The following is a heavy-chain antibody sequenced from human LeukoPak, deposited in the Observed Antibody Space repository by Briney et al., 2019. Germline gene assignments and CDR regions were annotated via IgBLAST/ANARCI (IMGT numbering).Heavy chain of an antibody. V-gene: IGHV3-9*01. Sequence: TGRSLRLSCAASGFTLDDYAMHWVRQAPGKGLEWVSGISWNSGSVGYADSVKGRFTISRDNAKNSLYLQMNSLRAEDTALYYCAKVEGTYYYDSSGSRGAFDIWGQGTMVTVSS. CDR3: AKVEGTYYYDSSGSRGAFDI. CDR2: ISWNSGSV. CDR1: GFTLDDYA. J-gene: IGHJ3*02. D-gene: IGHD3-22*01.